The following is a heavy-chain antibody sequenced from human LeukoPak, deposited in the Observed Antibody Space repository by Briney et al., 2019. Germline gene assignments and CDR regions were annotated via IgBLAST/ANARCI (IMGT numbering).Heavy chain of an antibody. CDR2: ISSSSSYT. V-gene: IGHV3-11*06. J-gene: IGHJ4*02. CDR1: GFTFSDYY. CDR3: ARPDVPQLPRY. D-gene: IGHD3-10*02. Sequence: GGSLRLSCAASGFTFSDYYMSWIRQAPGKGLEGVSYISSSSSYTNYADSVKGRFTISRDNAKNSLYLQMNSLRAEDTAVYYCARPDVPQLPRYWGQGTLVTVSS.